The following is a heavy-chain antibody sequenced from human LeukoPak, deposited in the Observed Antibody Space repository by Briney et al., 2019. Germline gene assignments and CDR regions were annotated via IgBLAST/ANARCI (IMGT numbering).Heavy chain of an antibody. CDR2: IGGSGDNT. V-gene: IGHV3-23*01. Sequence: PGGSLRLSCGVSGFIFSNYPMTWVRQAPGKGLECVSSIGGSGDNTYYADSVKGRFTISRDNSKNTLFLQMNSLRAEDTALYCCAKGGPSSGTNDWGNGTTVIVSS. CDR3: AKGGPSSGTND. CDR1: GFIFSNYP. D-gene: IGHD1-26*01. J-gene: IGHJ6*04.